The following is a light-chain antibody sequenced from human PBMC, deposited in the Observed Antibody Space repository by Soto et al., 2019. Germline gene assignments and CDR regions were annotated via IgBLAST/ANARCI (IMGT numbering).Light chain of an antibody. CDR1: NSDVGSYNL. J-gene: IGLJ1*01. Sequence: QSVLTQPASVSGSPGQSITISCTGTNSDVGSYNLVSWYQQHPGKAPKLVIYKGSVRPSGVSNRFSGSKSGNTASLTISGLQAEDEADYYCCSYAGSITFYVFGTGTKVTVL. CDR2: KGS. V-gene: IGLV2-23*01. CDR3: CSYAGSITFYV.